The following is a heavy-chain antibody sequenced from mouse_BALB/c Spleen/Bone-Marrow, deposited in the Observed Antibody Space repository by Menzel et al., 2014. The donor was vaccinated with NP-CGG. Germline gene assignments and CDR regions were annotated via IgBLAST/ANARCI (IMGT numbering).Heavy chain of an antibody. Sequence: VKVVESGAELARPGASVKMSCKASGYTFTSYTMHWVKQRPGQGLEWIGYINPSSGYTNYNQKFKDKATLTAGKSSSTAYTQLSSLTSEDSAVYYCARAAYYRYDEGAWFAYWGQGTLVTVSA. CDR3: ARAAYYRYDEGAWFAY. CDR2: INPSSGYT. V-gene: IGHV1-4*01. CDR1: GYTFTSYT. D-gene: IGHD2-14*01. J-gene: IGHJ3*01.